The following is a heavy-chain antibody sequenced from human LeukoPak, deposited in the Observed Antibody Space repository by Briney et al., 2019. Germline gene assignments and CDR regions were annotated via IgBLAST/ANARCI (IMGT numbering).Heavy chain of an antibody. CDR2: VSADGAKS. CDR1: GCTFDDFA. J-gene: IGHJ3*02. V-gene: IGHV3-43*02. CDR3: AKAIDTLGTNSFDM. Sequence: PGVSLRLSCAASGCTFDDFAMHWVRQSPGKGLEWVSLVSADGAKSYYAESVRGRFTISRDNSKNSLYLQMNTLRSEDTAFYYCAKAIDTLGTNSFDMWGHGTLVTVSS. D-gene: IGHD2-15*01.